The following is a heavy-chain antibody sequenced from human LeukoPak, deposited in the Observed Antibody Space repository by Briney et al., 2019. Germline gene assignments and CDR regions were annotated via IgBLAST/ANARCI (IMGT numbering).Heavy chain of an antibody. V-gene: IGHV1-69*05. J-gene: IGHJ6*02. D-gene: IGHD7-27*01. CDR2: IIPIFGTA. CDR3: ARVHWDYYYGMDV. Sequence: ASVKVSCKASGGTFSSYAISWVRQAPGQGLEWMGGIIPIFGTANYAQKLQGRVTMTTDTSTSTAYMELRSLRSDDTAVYYCARVHWDYYYGMDVWGQGTTVTVSS. CDR1: GGTFSSYA.